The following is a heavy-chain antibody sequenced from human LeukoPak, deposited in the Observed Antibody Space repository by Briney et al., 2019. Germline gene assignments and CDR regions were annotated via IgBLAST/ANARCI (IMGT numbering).Heavy chain of an antibody. J-gene: IGHJ4*02. CDR1: GFTFSSCA. CDR3: ASRPRADMGPLDY. CDR2: ITGDGTRT. D-gene: IGHD1-14*01. V-gene: IGHV3-23*01. Sequence: PGGSLRLSCAASGFTFSSCAMTWVRQAPGKGLEWVASITGDGTRTYYTDSVKGRFTISRDNSKNTLYLQMNSLGADETAIYYCASRPRADMGPLDYWGQGTLVTVST.